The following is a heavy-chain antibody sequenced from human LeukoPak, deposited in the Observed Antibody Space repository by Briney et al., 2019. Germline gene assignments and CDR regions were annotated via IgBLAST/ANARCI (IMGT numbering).Heavy chain of an antibody. J-gene: IGHJ4*02. CDR1: GFTFSSYS. Sequence: PGGSLRLPCAASGFTFSSYSMNWVRQAPGKGLEWVSSISSSSSYIYYADSVKGRFTISRDNAKNSLYLQMNSLRAEDTAVYYCVRDPRIAAASDYWGQGTLVTVSS. CDR3: VRDPRIAAASDY. V-gene: IGHV3-21*01. CDR2: ISSSSSYI. D-gene: IGHD6-13*01.